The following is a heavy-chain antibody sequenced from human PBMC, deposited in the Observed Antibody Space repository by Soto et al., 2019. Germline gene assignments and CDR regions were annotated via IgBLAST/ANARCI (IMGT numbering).Heavy chain of an antibody. CDR1: GGTFSSYA. V-gene: IGHV1-69*18. J-gene: IGHJ5*02. CDR2: IIPMFGTT. Sequence: QVQLVQSGDEVPKPGSSVKVSCKASGGTFSSYAISWVRQAPGQGLEWMVSIIPMFGTTHYAQKLQGRVTITADEFTSTAYMELSSLRSEDTAVFYCARDLRSGPYSSDWPTGVGDGDLWGQGTLVTVSS. CDR3: ARDLRSGPYSSDWPTGVGDGDL. D-gene: IGHD6-19*01.